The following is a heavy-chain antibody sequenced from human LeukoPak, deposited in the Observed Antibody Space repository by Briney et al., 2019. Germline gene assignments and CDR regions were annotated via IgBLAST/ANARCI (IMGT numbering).Heavy chain of an antibody. CDR3: AKLVGATSPFDY. D-gene: IGHD1-26*01. CDR2: ISYDGSNK. CDR1: GFTFSSYG. V-gene: IGHV3-30*18. J-gene: IGHJ4*02. Sequence: GGSLRLSCAASGFTFSSYGMHWVRQAPGKGLEWVAVISYDGSNKYYADSVKGRFTISRDNSKNTLYLQMNSQRAEDTAVYYCAKLVGATSPFDYWGQGTLVTVSS.